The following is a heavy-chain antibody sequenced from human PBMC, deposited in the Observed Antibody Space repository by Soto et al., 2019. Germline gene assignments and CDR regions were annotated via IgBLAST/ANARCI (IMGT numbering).Heavy chain of an antibody. J-gene: IGHJ4*02. Sequence: ASVKVSCKASGFTFTSSAVQWVRQARGQRLEWIGWIVVGSGNTNYAQKFQERVTITRDMSTSTAYMELSSLRSEDTDVYYCAARDHDSSAYYSDYWGQGTLVTVSS. CDR1: GFTFTSSA. D-gene: IGHD3-22*01. V-gene: IGHV1-58*01. CDR3: AARDHDSSAYYSDY. CDR2: IVVGSGNT.